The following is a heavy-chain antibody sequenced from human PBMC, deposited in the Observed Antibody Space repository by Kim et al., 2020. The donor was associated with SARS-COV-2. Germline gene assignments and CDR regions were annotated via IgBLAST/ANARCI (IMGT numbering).Heavy chain of an antibody. D-gene: IGHD4-17*01. CDR2: IRRKVNSYAT. CDR1: GFTFSGSA. J-gene: IGHJ4*02. V-gene: IGHV3-73*01. CDR3: TSGYGDSQKGY. Sequence: GGSLRLSCAASGFTFSGSAMHWVRQASGKGLEWVGRIRRKVNSYATTYAESVKGRFTISRDDSKNTAYLQMDSLKPEDTAVYYCTSGYGDSQKGYWGQGTLVTVSS.